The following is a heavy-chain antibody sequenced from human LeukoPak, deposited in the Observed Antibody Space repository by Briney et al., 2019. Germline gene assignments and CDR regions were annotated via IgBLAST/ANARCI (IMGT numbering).Heavy chain of an antibody. V-gene: IGHV1-69*13. Sequence: SVKVSCKASGGTFSSYGISWVRQAPGQGLEWMGGIIPIFGTANYAQKFQGRVTITADESTSTAYMELSSLRSEDTAVYYCARGSSDCSSTSCYLDYWGQGTLVTVSS. CDR1: GGTFSSYG. CDR3: ARGSSDCSSTSCYLDY. J-gene: IGHJ4*02. D-gene: IGHD2-2*01. CDR2: IIPIFGTA.